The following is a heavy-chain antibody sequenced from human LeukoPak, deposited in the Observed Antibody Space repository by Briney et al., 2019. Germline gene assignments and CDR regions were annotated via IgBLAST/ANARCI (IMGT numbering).Heavy chain of an antibody. CDR1: GGSFSGYY. Sequence: SETLSLTCAVYGGSFSGYYWSWIRQPPGKGLEWIAYIYSGGSTYYNPSLRSRVTISVDTSNNQFSLRLSSVTAADTAVYYCARGPRSGGNTDLWGQGTLVTVSS. D-gene: IGHD4-23*01. CDR3: ARGPRSGGNTDL. J-gene: IGHJ4*02. V-gene: IGHV4-34*09. CDR2: IYSGGST.